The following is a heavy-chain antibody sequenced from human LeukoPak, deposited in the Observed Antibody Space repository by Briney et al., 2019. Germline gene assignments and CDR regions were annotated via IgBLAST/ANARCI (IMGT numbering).Heavy chain of an antibody. J-gene: IGHJ4*02. Sequence: GASVKVSCKASGYTFNSHEINWVGLATGQGLEWMGWVNPDSGKTAYAQQFQGRLIMTRNTSINTVYMELGSLKSEDTAVYYCARGVAGGDFWGQGTLVTVSS. V-gene: IGHV1-8*01. CDR2: VNPDSGKT. CDR1: GYTFNSHE. CDR3: ARGVAGGDF. D-gene: IGHD6-19*01.